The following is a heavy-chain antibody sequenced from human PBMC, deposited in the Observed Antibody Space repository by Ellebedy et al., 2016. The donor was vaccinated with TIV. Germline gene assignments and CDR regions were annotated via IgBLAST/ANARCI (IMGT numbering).Heavy chain of an antibody. V-gene: IGHV3-30*03. CDR1: GFTLSSYG. CDR2: ISNDGTNE. D-gene: IGHD3-10*01. CDR3: ARGYSGDAFDI. Sequence: GGSLRLXXAASGFTLSSYGMHWVRQAPGKGLEWVTVISNDGTNEYYADSVKGRFTISRDTSKNTLYLQMNSLRTEDTAVYYCARGYSGDAFDIWGQGTMVTVSS. J-gene: IGHJ3*02.